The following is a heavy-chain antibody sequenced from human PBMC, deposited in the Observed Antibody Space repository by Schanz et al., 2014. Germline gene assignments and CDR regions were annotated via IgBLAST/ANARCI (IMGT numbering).Heavy chain of an antibody. D-gene: IGHD4-17*01. CDR3: AKDPHRDYGGKPQTFDI. CDR2: IWFDGNNK. V-gene: IGHV3-33*06. CDR1: GFTFSAYG. J-gene: IGHJ3*02. Sequence: QVTLVESGGGVVQPGRSLRLSCAASGFTFSAYGMHWVRQAPGKGLEWVAVIWFDGNNKFYADSVKGRFTISRDNSKNTLYLQMSSLRAEDTALYYCAKDPHRDYGGKPQTFDIWGQGTMVTVSS.